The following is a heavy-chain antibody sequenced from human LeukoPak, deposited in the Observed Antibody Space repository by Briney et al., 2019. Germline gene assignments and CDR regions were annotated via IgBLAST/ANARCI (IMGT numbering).Heavy chain of an antibody. V-gene: IGHV3-53*01. CDR2: IYSGGST. Sequence: GGSLRLSCAASGFTVSSNYMSWVRQAPGKGLERVSVIYSGGSTYYADSVKGRFTISRDNSKNTLYLQMNSLRAEDTAVYYCARARAGAGTFFFDYWGQGTLVTVSS. D-gene: IGHD6-13*01. CDR1: GFTVSSNY. J-gene: IGHJ4*02. CDR3: ARARAGAGTFFFDY.